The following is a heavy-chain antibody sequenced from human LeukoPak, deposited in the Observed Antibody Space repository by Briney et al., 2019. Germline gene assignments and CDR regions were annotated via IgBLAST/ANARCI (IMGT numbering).Heavy chain of an antibody. D-gene: IGHD2-15*01. V-gene: IGHV4-34*01. CDR1: GGSFSGYY. CDR3: ARIGCSGGSCYLNYYYGMDV. CDR2: INHSGST. Sequence: SETLSLTCAVYGGSFSGYYWSWIRQPPGKGLEWIGEINHSGSTNYNPSLKSRVTISVDTSKNQFSLKLSSVTAADTAVYYCARIGCSGGSCYLNYYYGMDVWAKGPRSPSPQ. J-gene: IGHJ6*04.